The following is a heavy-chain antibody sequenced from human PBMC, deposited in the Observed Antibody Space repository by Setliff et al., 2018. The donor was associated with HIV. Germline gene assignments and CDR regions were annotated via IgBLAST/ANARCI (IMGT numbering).Heavy chain of an antibody. CDR2: VHYSGNT. D-gene: IGHD2-2*01. J-gene: IGHJ5*02. CDR1: GVSMTNNY. CDR3: ARLRSCSGTSCYSPSYNWFDP. Sequence: PSETLSLTCSVSGVSMTNNYWTWIRQSPGKGLEWIGYVHYSGNTRYNPSLKSRVTISVDTSKNQFSLKLSSVTAADTAVYFCARLRSCSGTSCYSPSYNWFDPWGQGTLVTVSS. V-gene: IGHV4-59*08.